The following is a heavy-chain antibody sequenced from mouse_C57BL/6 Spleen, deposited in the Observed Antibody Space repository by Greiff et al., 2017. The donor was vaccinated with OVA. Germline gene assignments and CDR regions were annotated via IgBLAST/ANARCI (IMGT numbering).Heavy chain of an antibody. Sequence: EVKLVESGGGLVKPGGSLKLSCAASGFTFSDYGMHWVRQAPEKGLEWVAYISSGSSTIYYADTVKGRFTISRDNAKNTLFLQMTSLRSEDTAMYYCARTITTVVARGYVDVWGTGTTVTVSS. CDR1: GFTFSDYG. CDR2: ISSGSSTI. V-gene: IGHV5-17*01. J-gene: IGHJ1*03. D-gene: IGHD1-1*01. CDR3: ARTITTVVARGYVDV.